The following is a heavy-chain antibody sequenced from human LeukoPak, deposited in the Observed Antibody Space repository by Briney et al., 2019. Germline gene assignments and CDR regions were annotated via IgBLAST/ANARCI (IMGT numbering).Heavy chain of an antibody. CDR3: ARGSEYDYVRGSYRSPLDY. D-gene: IGHD3-16*02. Sequence: SETLSLTCAVYGGSFSGYYWSWIRQPPGKGLEWIGEINHSGSTNYNPSLKSRVTISVDTSKNQFSLKLSSVTAADTAVYYCARGSEYDYVRGSYRSPLDYWGQGTLVTVSS. CDR1: GGSFSGYY. J-gene: IGHJ4*02. CDR2: INHSGST. V-gene: IGHV4-34*01.